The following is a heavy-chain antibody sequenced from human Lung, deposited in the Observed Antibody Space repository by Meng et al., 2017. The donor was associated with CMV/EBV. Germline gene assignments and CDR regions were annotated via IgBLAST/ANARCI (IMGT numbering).Heavy chain of an antibody. D-gene: IGHD6-13*01. CDR1: GFTFDDYA. V-gene: IGHV3-23*01. J-gene: IGHJ4*02. CDR3: AKAFSASWYREYYDY. CDR2: ITASGGST. Sequence: GVLKISCAASGFTFDDYAMHWVRQAPGRGLEWVSAITASGGSTYYTDSVKGRFTVSRDNSKNTLYLQMNNLRAEDTAVFYCAKAFSASWYREYYDYWGQGXLVTVSS.